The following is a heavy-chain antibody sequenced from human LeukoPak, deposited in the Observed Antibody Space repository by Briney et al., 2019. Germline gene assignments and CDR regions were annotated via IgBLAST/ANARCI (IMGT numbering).Heavy chain of an antibody. CDR2: ISSSSSYI. V-gene: IGHV3-21*01. J-gene: IGHJ3*02. D-gene: IGHD3-22*01. CDR3: ARVRTYYYDSSSSDAFDI. Sequence: GGSLRLSCAGSGFTFSSYSMNWVRQAPGKGLEWVSSISSSSSYIYYADSVKGRFTISRDNAKNSLYLQMNSLRAEDTAVYYCARVRTYYYDSSSSDAFDIWGQGTMVTVSS. CDR1: GFTFSSYS.